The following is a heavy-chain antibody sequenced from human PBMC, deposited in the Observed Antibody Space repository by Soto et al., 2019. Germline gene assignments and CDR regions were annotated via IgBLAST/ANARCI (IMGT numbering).Heavy chain of an antibody. CDR1: GFTFSSYA. CDR3: ARAKLRYCSGGSCYLKTGGARYYYYGMDV. CDR2: ISYDGSNK. V-gene: IGHV3-30-3*01. Sequence: GSLRLSCAASGFTFSSYAMHWVRQAPGKGLEWVAVISYDGSNKYYADSVKGRFTISRDNSKNTLYLQMNSLRAEDTAVYYCARAKLRYCSGGSCYLKTGGARYYYYGMDVWGQGPTVTVSS. J-gene: IGHJ6*02. D-gene: IGHD2-15*01.